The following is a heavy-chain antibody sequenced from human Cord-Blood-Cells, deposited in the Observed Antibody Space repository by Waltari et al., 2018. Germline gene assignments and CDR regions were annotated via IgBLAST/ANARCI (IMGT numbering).Heavy chain of an antibody. Sequence: QLQLQESGPGLVKPSETLSLTCTVSGGSISSSSYYWGWIRQPPGKGLEWIGGIYYSGSTYDNPSLKGRVTISVDTSKNQFSLKLSSVTAADTAVYYCARGTVPDFWSGYKYYFDYWGQGTLVTVSS. D-gene: IGHD3-3*01. CDR2: IYYSGST. V-gene: IGHV4-39*01. J-gene: IGHJ4*02. CDR1: GGSISSSSYY. CDR3: ARGTVPDFWSGYKYYFDY.